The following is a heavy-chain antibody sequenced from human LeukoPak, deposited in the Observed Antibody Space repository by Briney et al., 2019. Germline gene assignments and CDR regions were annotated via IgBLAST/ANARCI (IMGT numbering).Heavy chain of an antibody. V-gene: IGHV4-4*02. D-gene: IGHD5-18*01. J-gene: IGHJ3*02. CDR1: GGSISSSNW. CDR3: ARDHGYDAFDI. CDR2: IYYSGST. Sequence: PSGTLSLTCAVSGGSISSSNWWSWVRQPPGKGLEWIGYIYYSGSTNYNPSLKSRVTISVDTSKNQFSLKLSSVTAADTAVYYCARDHGYDAFDIWGQGTMVTVSS.